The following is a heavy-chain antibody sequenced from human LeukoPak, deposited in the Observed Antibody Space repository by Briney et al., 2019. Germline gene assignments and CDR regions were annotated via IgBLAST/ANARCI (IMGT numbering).Heavy chain of an antibody. CDR3: ATGNYFLHAFDI. CDR1: GGSISTYY. J-gene: IGHJ3*02. Sequence: PSETLSLTCTVSGGSISTYYWTWIRQPPGKELEWIGNVYYSGSTYYNPSLKSRVTISVDTSKNQFSLKLSSVTAADTAVYYCATGNYFLHAFDIWGQGTMVTVSS. CDR2: VYYSGST. V-gene: IGHV4-59*05. D-gene: IGHD2/OR15-2a*01.